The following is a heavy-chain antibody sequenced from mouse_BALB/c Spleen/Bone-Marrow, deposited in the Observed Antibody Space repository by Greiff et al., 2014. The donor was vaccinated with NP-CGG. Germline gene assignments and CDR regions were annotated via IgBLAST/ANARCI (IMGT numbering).Heavy chain of an antibody. CDR3: ARDDYAY. CDR1: GYTFTSYW. Sequence: QVQLKQSGAELAKPGASVKMSCKASGYTFTSYWMHWVKQRPGQGLEWIGYIYPSTGYTEHNQKFKDKAIMTADKSSSTAYMQLSSLTSKDSAVYYCARDDYAYWGQGTLVTVSA. J-gene: IGHJ3*01. V-gene: IGHV1-7*01. CDR2: IYPSTGYT. D-gene: IGHD2-4*01.